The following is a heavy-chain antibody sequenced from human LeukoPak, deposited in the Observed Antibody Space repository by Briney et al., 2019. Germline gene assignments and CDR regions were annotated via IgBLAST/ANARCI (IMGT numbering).Heavy chain of an antibody. J-gene: IGHJ3*02. Sequence: SGGSLRLSCAASGFTFSDYSMNWVRQAPGKGLEWVSSISSSSSYIYYADSAKGRFTISRDNAKNSLYLQMNSLRAEDTAVYYCARSVVVATTRDAFDIWGQGTMVTVSS. V-gene: IGHV3-21*01. CDR2: ISSSSSYI. CDR1: GFTFSDYS. D-gene: IGHD2-15*01. CDR3: ARSVVVATTRDAFDI.